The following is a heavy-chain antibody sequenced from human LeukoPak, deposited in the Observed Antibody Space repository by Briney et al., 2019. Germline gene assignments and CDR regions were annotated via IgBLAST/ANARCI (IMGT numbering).Heavy chain of an antibody. Sequence: ASVKVSCKASGYTFTGYFTHWVRQAPGQGLEWMGWINPNSGGTNYAQKFQGRVTMTRDTSISTAYMELSSLRSDDTAVYYCAKREPRIAAAGLDYWGQGALVTVSS. V-gene: IGHV1-2*02. CDR2: INPNSGGT. CDR1: GYTFTGYF. D-gene: IGHD6-25*01. CDR3: AKREPRIAAAGLDY. J-gene: IGHJ4*02.